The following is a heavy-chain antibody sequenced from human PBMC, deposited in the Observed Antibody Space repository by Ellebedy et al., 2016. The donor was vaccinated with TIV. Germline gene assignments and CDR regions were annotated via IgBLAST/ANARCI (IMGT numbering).Heavy chain of an antibody. V-gene: IGHV1-24*01. CDR1: GYTLTELS. Sequence: AASVKVSCKVSGYTLTELSMHWVRQASGQGLEWMGWMNPKSGNTVYSRKFQGRVTMSEDTSTDTAYMELSSLRSEDTAVYYCATDFRYGDYVPPLDTFDIWGQGTMVTVS. CDR3: ATDFRYGDYVPPLDTFDI. D-gene: IGHD4-17*01. CDR2: MNPKSGNT. J-gene: IGHJ3*02.